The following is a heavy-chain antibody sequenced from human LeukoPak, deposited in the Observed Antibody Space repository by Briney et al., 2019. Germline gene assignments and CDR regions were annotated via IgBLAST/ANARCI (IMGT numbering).Heavy chain of an antibody. J-gene: IGHJ5*02. CDR2: ISAYNGNT. CDR3: ARDREYSSSSPWFDP. V-gene: IGHV1-18*01. Sequence: ASVKVSCKASGYTFTSYGISWVRRAPGQGLEWMGWISAYNGNTNYAQKLQGRVTMTTDTSTSTAYMELRSLRSDDTAVYYCARDREYSSSSPWFDPWGQGTLVTVSS. D-gene: IGHD6-6*01. CDR1: GYTFTSYG.